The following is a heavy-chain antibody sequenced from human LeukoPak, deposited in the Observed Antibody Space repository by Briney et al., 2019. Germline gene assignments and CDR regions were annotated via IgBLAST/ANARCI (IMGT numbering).Heavy chain of an antibody. CDR2: IWYDGSNK. Sequence: PGGSLRLSCAASGFTFSSYGMHWVRQAPGKGLEWVAVIWYDGSNKYYADSVKGRFTISRNNSKNTLYLQMNSLRAEDTAVYYCARNAFRDGYNYLGYWGQGTLVTVSS. V-gene: IGHV3-33*01. D-gene: IGHD5-24*01. CDR1: GFTFSSYG. J-gene: IGHJ4*02. CDR3: ARNAFRDGYNYLGY.